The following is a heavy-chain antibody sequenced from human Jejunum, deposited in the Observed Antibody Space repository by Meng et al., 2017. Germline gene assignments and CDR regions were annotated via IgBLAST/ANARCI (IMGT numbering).Heavy chain of an antibody. CDR2: IYHNGNT. CDR1: GGSISSSHW. CDR3: ARLGYCSSTSCYPDY. V-gene: IGHV4-4*02. D-gene: IGHD2-2*01. J-gene: IGHJ4*02. Sequence: QVQLQESGPGLVKPSWTLSLTCAVSGGSISSSHWWSWVRQPPGKGLEWIGEIYHNGNTNYNPSLKSRVTISSGKSKNQFSLKLSSVTAADTAVYYCARLGYCSSTSCYPDYWGQGTLVTVSS.